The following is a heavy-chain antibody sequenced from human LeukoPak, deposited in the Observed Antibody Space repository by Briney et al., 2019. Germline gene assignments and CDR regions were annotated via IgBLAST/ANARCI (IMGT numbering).Heavy chain of an antibody. CDR2: ISDSGSTA. CDR3: AKDFGGTHWYFDL. Sequence: GGSLRLSCGASGFSFSNYAMTWVRQAPGKGLEWVSGISDSGSTAFYADSVKGRFTSSRDNPKNTLYLQINSLRAADTAVYYCAKDFGGTHWYFDLWGRGTLVTVSS. V-gene: IGHV3-23*01. D-gene: IGHD4-23*01. J-gene: IGHJ2*01. CDR1: GFSFSNYA.